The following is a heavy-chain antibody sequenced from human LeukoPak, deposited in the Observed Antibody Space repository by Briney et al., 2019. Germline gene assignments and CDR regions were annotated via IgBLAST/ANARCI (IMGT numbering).Heavy chain of an antibody. Sequence: GGSLRLSCAASGFTFDEYAMHWVRQAPGKGLEWVSGIGWDSGGIGYADSVKGRFTISRDNAKNSLYLQMNSLRADDTAVYYCVKDSPPRYSGSPPAYWGQGTLVTVSS. V-gene: IGHV3-9*01. J-gene: IGHJ4*02. CDR1: GFTFDEYA. CDR3: VKDSPPRYSGSPPAY. D-gene: IGHD1-26*01. CDR2: IGWDSGGI.